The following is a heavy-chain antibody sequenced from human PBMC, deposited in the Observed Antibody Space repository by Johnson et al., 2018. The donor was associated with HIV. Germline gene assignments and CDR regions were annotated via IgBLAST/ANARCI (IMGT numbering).Heavy chain of an antibody. Sequence: VHLVESGGGLVQPGGSLKLSCAASGFTFSGSAMHWVRQASGKGLEWVGRIRSKANSYATAYAASVKGRFTISRDNSKNTAYLQMNSLKTEDTAVYYCAREQVLIGERAFDIWGQGTMVTVSS. CDR2: IRSKANSYAT. CDR3: AREQVLIGERAFDI. J-gene: IGHJ3*02. V-gene: IGHV3-73*01. D-gene: IGHD2-21*01. CDR1: GFTFSGSA.